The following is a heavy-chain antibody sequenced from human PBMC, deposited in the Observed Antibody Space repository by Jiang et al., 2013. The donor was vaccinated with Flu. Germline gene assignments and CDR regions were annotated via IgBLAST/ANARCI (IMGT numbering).Heavy chain of an antibody. CDR2: INHSGST. V-gene: IGHV4-34*01. CDR1: GGSFSGYY. Sequence: LLKPSETLSLTCAVYGGSFSGYYWSWIRQPPGKGLEWIGEINHSGSTNYNPSLKSRVTISVDTSKNQFSLKLSSVTAADTAVYYCARGAYSSSSPPVNWFDPWGQGNPGHRLL. D-gene: IGHD6-13*01. CDR3: ARGAYSSSSPPVNWFDP. J-gene: IGHJ5*02.